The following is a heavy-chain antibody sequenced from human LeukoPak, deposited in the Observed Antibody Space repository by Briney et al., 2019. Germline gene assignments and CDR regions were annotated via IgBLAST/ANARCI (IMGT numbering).Heavy chain of an antibody. V-gene: IGHV1-69*04. CDR2: IIPILGIA. J-gene: IGHJ4*02. CDR3: ARGSITAAAGDFDY. Sequence: SVKVSCKASGGTFSSYAISWVRQAPGQGLEWMGRIIPILGIANYAQKFQGRVTITADKSTSTAYMELSSLRSEDTAVYYCARGSITAAAGDFDYWGQGTLVTVSS. CDR1: GGTFSSYA. D-gene: IGHD6-13*01.